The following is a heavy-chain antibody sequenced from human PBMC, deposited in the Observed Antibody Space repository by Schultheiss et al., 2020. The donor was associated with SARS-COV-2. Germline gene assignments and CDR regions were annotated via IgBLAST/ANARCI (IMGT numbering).Heavy chain of an antibody. CDR2: ISYDGSNK. Sequence: GGSLRLSCAASGFTFSDYYMSWIRQAPGKGLEWVAVISYDGSNKYYADSVKGRFTISRDNSKNTLYLQMNSLRAEDTAVYYCARDLRAVATEFDYWGQGTLVTVSS. D-gene: IGHD5-12*01. V-gene: IGHV3-30*01. J-gene: IGHJ4*02. CDR3: ARDLRAVATEFDY. CDR1: GFTFSDYY.